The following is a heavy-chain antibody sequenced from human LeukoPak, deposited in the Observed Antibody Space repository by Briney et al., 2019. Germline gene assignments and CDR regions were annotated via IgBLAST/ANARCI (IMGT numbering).Heavy chain of an antibody. J-gene: IGHJ6*02. CDR1: GFTFSNYW. D-gene: IGHD1-26*01. CDR3: AKGVGLGGMDV. Sequence: HPGVSLRLSCAASGFTFSNYWMAWVRQAPGKGLEWVAYVSYDGRNKQYGDSVKGRFTISRDNSKNMVYLQMNSLTAEDSAVHYCAKGVGLGGMDVWGQGTTVTVSS. CDR2: VSYDGRNK. V-gene: IGHV3-30*02.